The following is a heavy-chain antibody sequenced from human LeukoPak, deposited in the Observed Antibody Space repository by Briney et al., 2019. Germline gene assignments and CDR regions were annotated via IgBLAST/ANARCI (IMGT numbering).Heavy chain of an antibody. CDR3: ARGRKGYYYDSSGYYYY. D-gene: IGHD3-22*01. Sequence: SETLSLTCAVYGGSFSGYYWSWIRQPPGKGLEWIGEINHSGSTNYNPSLKSRVTISVDTSKNQFSLKLSSVTAADTAVYYCARGRKGYYYDSSGYYYYWGQGTLVTVS. CDR2: INHSGST. J-gene: IGHJ4*02. CDR1: GGSFSGYY. V-gene: IGHV4-34*01.